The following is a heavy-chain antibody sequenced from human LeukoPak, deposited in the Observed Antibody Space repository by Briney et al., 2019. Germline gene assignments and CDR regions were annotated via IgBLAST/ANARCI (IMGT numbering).Heavy chain of an antibody. J-gene: IGHJ4*02. CDR2: INHSGST. Sequence: SETLSLTCAVYGGSFSGYYWSWIRQPPGKGLEWIGEINHSGSTNYNPSLKSRVTISVDTSKNQFSLKLSSVTAADTAVYYCARGYVGVGYADWGQGTLVTVSS. D-gene: IGHD5-12*01. CDR1: GGSFSGYY. V-gene: IGHV4-34*01. CDR3: ARGYVGVGYAD.